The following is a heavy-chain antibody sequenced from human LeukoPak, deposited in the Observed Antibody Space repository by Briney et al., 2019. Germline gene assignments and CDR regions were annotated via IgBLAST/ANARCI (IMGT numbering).Heavy chain of an antibody. Sequence: GGSLRLSCAASGFTFSDYPMHWVRQAPGKGLEYVSAISSNGGSTYYANSVKGRFTISRDNSKNTVYLQMSSLRIEDMVVYYCARGDYINPIDYWGQGTLVTVSS. CDR2: ISSNGGST. J-gene: IGHJ4*02. CDR1: GFTFSDYP. V-gene: IGHV3-64*01. D-gene: IGHD4-11*01. CDR3: ARGDYINPIDY.